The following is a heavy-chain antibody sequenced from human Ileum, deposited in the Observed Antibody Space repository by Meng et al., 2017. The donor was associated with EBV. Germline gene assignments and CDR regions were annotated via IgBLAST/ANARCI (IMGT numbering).Heavy chain of an antibody. CDR3: AKNGEKYFEY. CDR1: VGSISVINW. V-gene: IGHV4-4*02. Sequence: VQLRGSDPVLVQPSGPPSLTCAVSVGSISVINWCSWVRQSPEKGLEWIGEMSDSGITHYNPSLKSRVTISADKSNNQFSLKLTSVTSADTAVYFCAKNGEKYFEYWGQGTLVTVSS. CDR2: MSDSGIT. J-gene: IGHJ4*02.